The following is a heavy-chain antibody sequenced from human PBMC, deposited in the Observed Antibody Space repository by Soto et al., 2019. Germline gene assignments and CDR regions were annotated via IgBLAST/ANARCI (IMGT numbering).Heavy chain of an antibody. Sequence: QVQLVESGGGVVQPGRALRLSCAASGFTFSSYGMHWVRQDPGKGLEWVAVISYDGSNKYYADSVKGRFTISRYNSKNPLYLQMNSLRAEDTAVYYCAKDVAPRRRRDYDSSGTEGADYWGQGTLVTVSS. D-gene: IGHD3-22*01. CDR3: AKDVAPRRRRDYDSSGTEGADY. CDR2: ISYDGSNK. CDR1: GFTFSSYG. V-gene: IGHV3-30*18. J-gene: IGHJ4*02.